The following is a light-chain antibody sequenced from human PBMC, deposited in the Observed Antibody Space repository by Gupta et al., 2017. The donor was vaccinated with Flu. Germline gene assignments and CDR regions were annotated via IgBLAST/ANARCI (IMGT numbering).Light chain of an antibody. V-gene: IGKV3-20*01. Sequence: ATLSLSPGERATLSCRASQSVSNKYLAWYQQKPGQAPRLLIYGASSRATGIPDRFSGSGSGTDLTLTISRLEPEDFAVYHCQQYGGSPWTFGQGTKVEVK. CDR1: QSVSNKY. CDR3: QQYGGSPWT. CDR2: GAS. J-gene: IGKJ1*01.